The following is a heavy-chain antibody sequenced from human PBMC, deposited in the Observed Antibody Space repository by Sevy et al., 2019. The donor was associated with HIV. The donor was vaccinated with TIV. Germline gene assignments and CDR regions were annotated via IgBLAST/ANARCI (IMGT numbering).Heavy chain of an antibody. Sequence: GGSLRLSCAASGFTVSSNFMSWVRQAPGKGLEWVTFIYIGGTTYYAASVKGRFTISRDNSKNTVYLQMNSLRAEDTAVYYCARGNNVGDYYGSLDYWGQGTLVTVSS. D-gene: IGHD4-17*01. J-gene: IGHJ4*02. CDR1: GFTVSSNF. V-gene: IGHV3-53*01. CDR3: ARGNNVGDYYGSLDY. CDR2: IYIGGTT.